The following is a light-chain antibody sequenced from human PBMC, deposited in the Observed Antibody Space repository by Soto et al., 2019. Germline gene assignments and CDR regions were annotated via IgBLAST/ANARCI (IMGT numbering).Light chain of an antibody. V-gene: IGLV2-14*03. CDR2: NFS. Sequence: QSALTQPASVSGSPGQSITISCTGTSNDVGGYNYVSWYQEHPGKTPRLIIYNFSTRPSGVSNRFSGSKSGNTASLTISGLQAEDEADYYCSSYRTGSVIFGGGTKLTVL. J-gene: IGLJ2*01. CDR1: SNDVGGYNY. CDR3: SSYRTGSVI.